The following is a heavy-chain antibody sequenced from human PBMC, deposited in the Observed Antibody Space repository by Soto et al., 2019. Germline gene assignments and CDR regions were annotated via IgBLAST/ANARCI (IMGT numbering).Heavy chain of an antibody. CDR2: INPSGGST. J-gene: IGHJ5*02. Sequence: SMKVSCKASGYTFTSYYMHWVRQAPGQGLEWMGIINPSGGSTSYAQKFQGRVTMTRDTSTSTVYMELSSLRSEDTAVYYCARASSPVESGFDTWGQCTLVTISS. CDR3: ARASSPVESGFDT. D-gene: IGHD1-1*01. CDR1: GYTFTSYY. V-gene: IGHV1-46*01.